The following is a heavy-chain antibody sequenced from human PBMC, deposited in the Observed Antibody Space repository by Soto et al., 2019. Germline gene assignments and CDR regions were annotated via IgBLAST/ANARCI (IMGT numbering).Heavy chain of an antibody. D-gene: IGHD1-26*01. CDR3: AKDTRGSYYMFDS. Sequence: PGGSLRLSCAASGFSFDDYAMHWVRQAPGKGLEWVSSISWNSDTIGYADSVRGRFTISRDHAKNSLYLQMSSLRVEDTALYYCAKDTRGSYYMFDSWGQGTLVTVSS. J-gene: IGHJ4*02. CDR2: ISWNSDTI. CDR1: GFSFDDYA. V-gene: IGHV3-9*01.